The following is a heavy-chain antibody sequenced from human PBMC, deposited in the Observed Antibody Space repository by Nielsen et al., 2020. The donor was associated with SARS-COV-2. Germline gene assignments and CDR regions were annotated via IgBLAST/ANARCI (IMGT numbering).Heavy chain of an antibody. CDR1: GGSFSDHY. D-gene: IGHD1-1*01. Sequence: SETLSLICAVSGGSFSDHYWSWIRQPPGKGLEWIGEINHSGSADYHPSLKRRVTISVDTSKSQLSLKMTSVTAADTAVYYCATGRVQLWRKYYFDFWGQGTLVTVSS. J-gene: IGHJ4*02. V-gene: IGHV4-34*01. CDR2: INHSGSA. CDR3: ATGRVQLWRKYYFDF.